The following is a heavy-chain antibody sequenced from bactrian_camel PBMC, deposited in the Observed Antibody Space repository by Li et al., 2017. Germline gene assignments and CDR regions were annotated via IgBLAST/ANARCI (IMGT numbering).Heavy chain of an antibody. V-gene: IGHV3S7*01. Sequence: HVQLVESGGGLVQPGGSLRLSCVASGFTFSDVTMSWVRQAAGKGLEWVAEIRSDGTEATYTDSVKGRFAISRDGAQDTVSLQMASLKSEDTALYYCAISRSWACSSGICAYYGLDYWGKGTQVTVS. CDR1: GFTFSDVT. J-gene: IGHJ7*01. D-gene: IGHD2*01. CDR2: IRSDGTEA.